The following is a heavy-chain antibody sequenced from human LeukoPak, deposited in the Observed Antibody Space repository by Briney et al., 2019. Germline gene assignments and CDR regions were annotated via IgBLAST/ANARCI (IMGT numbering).Heavy chain of an antibody. CDR2: ISSNGGSA. D-gene: IGHD3-3*01. Sequence: GGSLRLSCAASGFTFSSYAMHWVRQAPGKGLEYVAAISSNGGSAYYANSVKGRFTISRDNSKNTLYLQMGSLRAEDMAVYYCARGPLRFLEWFRFDYWGQGTLVTVSS. V-gene: IGHV3-64*01. J-gene: IGHJ4*02. CDR3: ARGPLRFLEWFRFDY. CDR1: GFTFSSYA.